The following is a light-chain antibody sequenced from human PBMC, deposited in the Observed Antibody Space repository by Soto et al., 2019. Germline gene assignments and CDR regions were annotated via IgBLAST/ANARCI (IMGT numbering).Light chain of an antibody. CDR2: AAS. CDR1: QSISSY. CDR3: QPSYSRLLYT. Sequence: DIQMTQSPSSLSASVGDRVTITCRASQSISSYLNWYQQKPGKAPKLLIYAASSLQSGVPSRFSGSGSGTDFTLTISSLQPEDFATYYCQPSYSRLLYTFGQGTKLEIK. V-gene: IGKV1-39*01. J-gene: IGKJ2*01.